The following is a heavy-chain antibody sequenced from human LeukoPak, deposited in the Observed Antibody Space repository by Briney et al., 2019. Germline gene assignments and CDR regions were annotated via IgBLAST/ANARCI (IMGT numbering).Heavy chain of an antibody. Sequence: GGSLRLSCAASGFTFSGSAMHWVRQGSGKGLEWVGRIRSKANSYATAYAASVKGRFTISRDDSKNTAYLQMNSLKTEDTAVYYCTRLMTTVTTSDYWGQGTLVTVSS. CDR1: GFTFSGSA. CDR3: TRLMTTVTTSDY. D-gene: IGHD4-17*01. CDR2: IRSKANSYAT. V-gene: IGHV3-73*01. J-gene: IGHJ4*02.